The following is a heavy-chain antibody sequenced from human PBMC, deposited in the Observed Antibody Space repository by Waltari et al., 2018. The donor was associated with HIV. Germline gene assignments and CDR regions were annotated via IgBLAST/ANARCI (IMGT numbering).Heavy chain of an antibody. D-gene: IGHD2-2*01. CDR2: IDWSGTRT. CDR3: CRGAYQWFDP. J-gene: IGHJ5*02. V-gene: IGHV3-20*01. CDR1: RFTFAYYG. Sequence: EVQLVESGGGVVRPGGSLRLPCAASRFTFAYYGMTWVSHGPGKGREGVACIDWSGTRTSYADSVKGRFTISRDNARNSLYLQMNSLRAEDTAFYHCCRGAYQWFDPWGQGTLVTVSS.